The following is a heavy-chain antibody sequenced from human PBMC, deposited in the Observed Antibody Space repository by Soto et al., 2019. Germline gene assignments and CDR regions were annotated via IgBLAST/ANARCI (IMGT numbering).Heavy chain of an antibody. CDR1: GFTFSTYA. V-gene: IGHV3-23*01. D-gene: IGHD6-13*01. Sequence: EVQLLESGGGLLQPGGSLSLSCAASGFTFSTYAMSWVRQAPGKGLEWVSAISGSGGSTYYGDSLKGRFTISRDNSKNTLYLQMNSLKAEDTAVYYCAKVIHIFSSSWYSVDYWGQGTLVTVSS. CDR2: ISGSGGST. J-gene: IGHJ4*02. CDR3: AKVIHIFSSSWYSVDY.